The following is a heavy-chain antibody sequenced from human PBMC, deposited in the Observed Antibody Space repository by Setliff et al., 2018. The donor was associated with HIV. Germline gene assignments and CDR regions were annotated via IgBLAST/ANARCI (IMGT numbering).Heavy chain of an antibody. D-gene: IGHD3-10*01. CDR1: GGSITSSSSY. CDR2: MFYSGST. J-gene: IGHJ6*03. V-gene: IGHV4-39*01. Sequence: SETLSLTCTVSGGSITSSSSYWGWIRQPPGKGLEWIGSMFYSGSTSYNPSLKSRVTISVDTSKKQLSLKLSSVTAADTAVYYCARQYYGSGNYYYYMDGWGKGTTVTVSS. CDR3: ARQYYGSGNYYYYMDG.